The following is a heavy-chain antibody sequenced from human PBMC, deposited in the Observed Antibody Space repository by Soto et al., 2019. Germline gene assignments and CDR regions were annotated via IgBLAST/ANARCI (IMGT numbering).Heavy chain of an antibody. D-gene: IGHD6-13*01. CDR3: ASGIAAAGPYYYYGMDV. CDR1: GGTFSSYA. J-gene: IGHJ6*02. Sequence: QVQLVQSGAEVKKPGSSVKVSCKASGGTFSSYAISWVRQAPGQGLEWMGGIIPIFGTANYAQKFQGRVTITADESTSTAYMELSSLRSEDTAVYYCASGIAAAGPYYYYGMDVWCQGTTVTVSS. V-gene: IGHV1-69*01. CDR2: IIPIFGTA.